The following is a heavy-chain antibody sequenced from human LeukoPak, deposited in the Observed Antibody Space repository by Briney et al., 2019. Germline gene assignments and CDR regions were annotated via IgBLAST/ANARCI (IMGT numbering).Heavy chain of an antibody. CDR3: ARGVAAAGMAGAWFDP. Sequence: GGSLRLSCAASGFTFSNYWMHWVRQAPGKGLVWVSRINSDGSSTTYADSVKGRFTISRDNAKNTLYLQMNSLRAEDTAVYYCARGVAAAGMAGAWFDPWGQGTLVTVSS. V-gene: IGHV3-74*01. CDR2: INSDGSST. CDR1: GFTFSNYW. J-gene: IGHJ5*02. D-gene: IGHD6-13*01.